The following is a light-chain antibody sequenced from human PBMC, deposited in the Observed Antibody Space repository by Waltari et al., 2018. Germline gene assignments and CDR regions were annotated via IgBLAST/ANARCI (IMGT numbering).Light chain of an antibody. CDR1: SRYVGTYDL. CDR2: DVT. V-gene: IGLV2-14*03. CDR3: NSYTGSSTHV. J-gene: IGLJ1*01. Sequence: QSALTQHASVSGSPGQSITISCTGTSRYVGTYDLVSWYQQHPGKAPKLMIYDVTKRPSGVSNRFSGSKSGNTASLTISGLQAEDEADYYCNSYTGSSTHVFGIGTKVTVL.